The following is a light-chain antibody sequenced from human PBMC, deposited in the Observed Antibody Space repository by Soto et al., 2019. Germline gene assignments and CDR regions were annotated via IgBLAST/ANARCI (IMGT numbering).Light chain of an antibody. V-gene: IGKV1-5*01. CDR3: RQYKTYT. Sequence: DIQLTQSPPYLSASVGERANITCRASQSIGTWLAWHQQKPGKAPNLLMFDASTLHTGVPSRFSGSGDGTEFTLSISSLQPDDSAIYFCRQYKTYTFGRGTRLENK. CDR1: QSIGTW. J-gene: IGKJ5*01. CDR2: DAS.